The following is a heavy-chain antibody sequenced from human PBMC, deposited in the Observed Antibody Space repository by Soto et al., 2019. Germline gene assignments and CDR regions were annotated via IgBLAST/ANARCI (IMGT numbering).Heavy chain of an antibody. CDR1: GGSISSSSYY. V-gene: IGHV4-39*01. CDR2: IYYSGST. CDR3: ARHVCDKLALVSDTSWFDP. J-gene: IGHJ5*02. D-gene: IGHD5-18*01. Sequence: SETLSLTCTVSGGSISSSSYYWGWIRQPPGKGLEWIGSIYYSGSTYYNPSLKSRVTISVDTSKNQFSLKLSSVTAADTAVYYCARHVCDKLALVSDTSWFDPWGQGTLVTGSS.